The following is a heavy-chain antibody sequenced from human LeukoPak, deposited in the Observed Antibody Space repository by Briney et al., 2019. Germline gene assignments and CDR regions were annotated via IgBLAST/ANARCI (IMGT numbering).Heavy chain of an antibody. J-gene: IGHJ4*02. V-gene: IGHV3-21*06. D-gene: IGHD6-19*01. CDR2: ISSSSSYI. Sequence: GGSLRLSCAASGFTFSSYSMNWVRQAPGKGLEWVSSISSSSSYIYYADSVKGRFTISRDNAKSSIYLQMNSLRAEDTAVYYCARDGVSTSGWYVLDYWGQGTLVTVSS. CDR1: GFTFSSYS. CDR3: ARDGVSTSGWYVLDY.